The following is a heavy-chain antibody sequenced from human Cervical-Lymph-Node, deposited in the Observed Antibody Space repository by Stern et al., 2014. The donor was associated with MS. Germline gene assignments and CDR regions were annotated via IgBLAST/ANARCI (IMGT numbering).Heavy chain of an antibody. Sequence: VQLVESGAEVKKPGSSGKVSCKASGGTFSSYAISWVRQAPGQGLEWMGGIIPIFGTANYAQKFQGRVTITADESTSTAYMELSSLRSEDTAVYYCARDRDGYGGNSAYYGMDVWGQGTTVTVSS. CDR2: IIPIFGTA. J-gene: IGHJ6*02. D-gene: IGHD4-23*01. CDR3: ARDRDGYGGNSAYYGMDV. V-gene: IGHV1-69*01. CDR1: GGTFSSYA.